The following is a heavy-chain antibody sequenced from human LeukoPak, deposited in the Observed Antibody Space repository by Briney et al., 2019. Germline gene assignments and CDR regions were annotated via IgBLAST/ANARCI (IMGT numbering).Heavy chain of an antibody. J-gene: IGHJ4*02. CDR2: IYHSGST. CDR3: ARANPGIAAAGSYYFDY. V-gene: IGHV4-38-2*01. Sequence: SETLSLTCAVPGYSISSGYYWGWIRQPPGKGLEWIGSIYHSGSTYYNPSLKSRVTISVDTSKNQFSLKLSSVTAADTAVYYCARANPGIAAAGSYYFDYWGQGTLVTVSS. CDR1: GYSISSGYY. D-gene: IGHD6-13*01.